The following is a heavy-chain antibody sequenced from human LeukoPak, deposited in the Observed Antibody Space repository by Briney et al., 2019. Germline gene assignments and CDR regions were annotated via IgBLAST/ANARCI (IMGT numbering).Heavy chain of an antibody. J-gene: IGHJ4*02. Sequence: ASVTVSCKASGYTFTIYYMHWVRQAPGQGLEWMGIINPSGGSTIYAQKFQGRVTMTRDTSTSTVYMELGSLRSEDTAVYYCASDCPERAYSGYDSYLDYWGQGTLVTVSS. CDR2: INPSGGST. CDR3: ASDCPERAYSGYDSYLDY. D-gene: IGHD5-12*01. CDR1: GYTFTIYY. V-gene: IGHV1-46*01.